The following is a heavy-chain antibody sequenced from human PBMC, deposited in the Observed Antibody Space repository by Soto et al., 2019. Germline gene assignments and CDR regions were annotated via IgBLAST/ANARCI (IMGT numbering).Heavy chain of an antibody. D-gene: IGHD6-6*01. V-gene: IGHV4-30-4*01. Sequence: SETLSLTCSVSGGSVNSDAYYWSWIRQPPGMGLEWIGYIYYNGRTSYNPSLKSRVAISIDTSKNHFSLKPRSVSDADTAVYYCAGDRSNSPDYFDWWGQGTLVTVSS. CDR2: IYYNGRT. CDR1: GGSVNSDAYY. CDR3: AGDRSNSPDYFDW. J-gene: IGHJ4*02.